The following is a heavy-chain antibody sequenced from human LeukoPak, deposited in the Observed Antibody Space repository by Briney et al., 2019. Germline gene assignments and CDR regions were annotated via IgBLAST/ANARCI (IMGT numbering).Heavy chain of an antibody. CDR1: GGSFSGYY. Sequence: PSETLSLTCAVYGGSFSGYYWSWIRQPPGKGLEWIGEINHSGSTNYNPSPKSRVTISVDTSKNQFSLKLSSVTAADTAVYYCARRGRMVITEPWFDPWGQGTLVTVSS. V-gene: IGHV4-34*01. D-gene: IGHD3-22*01. CDR3: ARRGRMVITEPWFDP. J-gene: IGHJ5*02. CDR2: INHSGST.